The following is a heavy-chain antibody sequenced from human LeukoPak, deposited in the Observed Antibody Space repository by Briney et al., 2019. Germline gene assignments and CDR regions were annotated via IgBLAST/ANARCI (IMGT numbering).Heavy chain of an antibody. CDR3: ARDSGYYYDSSGYNYYFDY. D-gene: IGHD3-22*01. V-gene: IGHV3-30*02. Sequence: GGSLRLSCAASGFTFSSYGMHWVRQAPGKGLEWVAFIRYDGSNKYYADSVKGRFTISRDNSKNTLYLQMNSLRAEDTAVYYCARDSGYYYDSSGYNYYFDYWGQGTLVTVSS. CDR1: GFTFSSYG. J-gene: IGHJ4*02. CDR2: IRYDGSNK.